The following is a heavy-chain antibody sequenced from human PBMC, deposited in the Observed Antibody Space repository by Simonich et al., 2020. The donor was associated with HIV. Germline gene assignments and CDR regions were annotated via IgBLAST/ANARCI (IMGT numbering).Heavy chain of an antibody. V-gene: IGHV4-34*01. D-gene: IGHD7-27*01. J-gene: IGHJ3*02. CDR1: GGPFSGYY. Sequence: QMQLQQWGAGLLKPSETLSLTCAVYGGPFSGYYWSWIRQPPGKGLEWIGEINHSGSTNYNPTLKSRVTISVDTSKNQFSLKLNSVTAADTAVYYCARRRPLGKDDAFDIWGQGTLVTVSS. CDR2: INHSGST. CDR3: ARRRPLGKDDAFDI.